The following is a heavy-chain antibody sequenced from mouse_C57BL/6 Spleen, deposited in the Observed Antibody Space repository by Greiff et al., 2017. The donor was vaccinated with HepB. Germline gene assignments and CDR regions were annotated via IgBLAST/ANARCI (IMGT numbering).Heavy chain of an antibody. Sequence: QVHVKQPGAELVKPGASVKMSCKASGYTFTSYWITWVKQRPGQGLEWIGDIYPGSGSTNYNEKFKSKATLTVDTSSSTAYMQLSSLTSEDSAVYYCARDGYYDAMYYWGQGTSVTVSS. V-gene: IGHV1-55*01. CDR3: ARDGYYDAMYY. CDR2: IYPGSGST. CDR1: GYTFTSYW. J-gene: IGHJ4*01. D-gene: IGHD2-2*01.